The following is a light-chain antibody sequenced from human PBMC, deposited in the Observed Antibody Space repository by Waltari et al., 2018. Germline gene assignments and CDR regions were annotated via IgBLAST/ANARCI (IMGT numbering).Light chain of an antibody. CDR2: EVS. J-gene: IGLJ2*01. CDR3: SSYTSSSTVV. Sequence: QSALTQPASVSGSPGQSITISCTGTSYDVGGYNSVSWYQQHPGKAPKLMIFEVSNRPSGVSNRFAGSKSGNTASLTISGLQAEDEADYYCSSYTSSSTVVFGGGTKLTVL. CDR1: SYDVGGYNS. V-gene: IGLV2-14*01.